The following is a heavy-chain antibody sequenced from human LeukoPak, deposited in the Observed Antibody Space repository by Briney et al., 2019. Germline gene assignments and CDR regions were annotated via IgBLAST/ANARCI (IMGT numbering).Heavy chain of an antibody. Sequence: ASVKVSCKASGYTFTSYGISWVRQAPGQGLEWMGWISAYNGNTNYAQKLQGRVTMTTDTSTSTAYMELRSLRSDDTAVYYCARAPKVGYCGGGSCLLVVYPSDYWGQGTLVTVSS. J-gene: IGHJ4*02. D-gene: IGHD2-15*01. CDR3: ARAPKVGYCGGGSCLLVVYPSDY. CDR2: ISAYNGNT. CDR1: GYTFTSYG. V-gene: IGHV1-18*01.